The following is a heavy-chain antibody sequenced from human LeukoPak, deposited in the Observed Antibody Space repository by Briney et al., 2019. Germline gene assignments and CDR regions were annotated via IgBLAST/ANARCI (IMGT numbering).Heavy chain of an antibody. D-gene: IGHD2-15*01. CDR1: GFTFSSYT. Sequence: GGSLRLSCAASGFTFSSYTMHWVRQAPGKGLEWVAFISYDGSNKYYADSVKGRFTISRDNSKNTLYLQMNSLRAEDTAVYYCAKDPAKGYCSGGSCYYFDYWGQGTLVTVSS. J-gene: IGHJ4*02. CDR3: AKDPAKGYCSGGSCYYFDY. V-gene: IGHV3-30*04. CDR2: ISYDGSNK.